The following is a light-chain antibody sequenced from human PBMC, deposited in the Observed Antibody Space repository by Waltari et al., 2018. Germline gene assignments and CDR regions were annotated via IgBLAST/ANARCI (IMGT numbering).Light chain of an antibody. J-gene: IGKJ4*01. CDR2: WAS. V-gene: IGKV4-1*01. CDR1: QSVLYSSNHQSY. CDR3: QQYYSTPLT. Sequence: DIVMTQYPDSLAVSLGERATINCKSSQSVLYSSNHQSYLAWYQQEPGQPPKLLIYWASTRESGVPDRFSGSGSGTDFTLTISSLQAEDVAVYYCQQYYSTPLTFGGGTKVEIK.